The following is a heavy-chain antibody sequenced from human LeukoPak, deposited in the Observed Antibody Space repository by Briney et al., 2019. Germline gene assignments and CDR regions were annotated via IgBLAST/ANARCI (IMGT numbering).Heavy chain of an antibody. CDR2: ITDSGFTT. D-gene: IGHD2-2*02. CDR1: GFTFSSYA. J-gene: IGHJ4*02. Sequence: GGSLRLSCAASGFTFSSYAMSWVRQAPGKGLGWVSGITDSGFTTFYANSVKGRFTISRDNAKNTLYLQMNSLRAEDTAVYYCANAGFCSSTTCYNPFDHWGQGTLVTVSS. V-gene: IGHV3-23*01. CDR3: ANAGFCSSTTCYNPFDH.